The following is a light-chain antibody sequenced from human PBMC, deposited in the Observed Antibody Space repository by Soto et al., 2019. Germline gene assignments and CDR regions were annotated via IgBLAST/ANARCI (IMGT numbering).Light chain of an antibody. CDR1: QGISNY. CDR3: QKYDSALGT. Sequence: DIQMTQSPSSLSASVGDRVTITCRATQGISNYLAWYQQKPGKVPKLLIYAASTLQSGVPSRFSGSGSGTDFTLTISSLQPEDVATYDCQKYDSALGTFGQGTKVEIK. J-gene: IGKJ1*01. V-gene: IGKV1-27*01. CDR2: AAS.